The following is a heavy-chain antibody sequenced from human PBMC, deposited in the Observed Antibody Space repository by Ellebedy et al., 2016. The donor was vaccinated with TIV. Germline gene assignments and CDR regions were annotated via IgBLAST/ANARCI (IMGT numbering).Heavy chain of an antibody. Sequence: GESLKISXETSGYIFTNYWIGWVRQKPGKGLEWMGIIYPGDSDTRYSPSFQGQVTISADTSISTAYLQWTSLKASDSAMYFCARLWMDIGDWGQGTLVTVSS. J-gene: IGHJ4*02. D-gene: IGHD5-12*01. CDR2: IYPGDSDT. CDR3: ARLWMDIGD. V-gene: IGHV5-51*01. CDR1: GYIFTNYW.